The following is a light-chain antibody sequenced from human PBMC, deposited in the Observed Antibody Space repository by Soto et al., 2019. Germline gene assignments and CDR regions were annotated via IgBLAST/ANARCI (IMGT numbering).Light chain of an antibody. CDR2: DVS. CDR3: TSFASRHTYV. V-gene: IGLV2-14*03. CDR1: SSDVGGYNY. J-gene: IGLJ1*01. Sequence: QSALTQPGSVSGSPGQSITISCTGTSSDVGGYNYVSWYQQHPDKAPRLMIYDVSNRPSGVSDRFYGSKSGDTASLTISGLQAEDEADYYCTSFASRHTYVFGTGTKLTVL.